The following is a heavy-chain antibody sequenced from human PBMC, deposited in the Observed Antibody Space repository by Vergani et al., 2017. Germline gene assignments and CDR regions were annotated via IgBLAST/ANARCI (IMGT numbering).Heavy chain of an antibody. Sequence: QLVQSGAEVKKPGASVKVSCKASGYTFTSYAVQWVRQARGQRLEWIGWIVVGSGNTNYAQKFQERVTITRDMSTSTAYMELSSLRSEDTAVYYCAADPLGRYFDWLLPWGAFDIWGQGTMVTVSS. V-gene: IGHV1-58*01. CDR3: AADPLGRYFDWLLPWGAFDI. J-gene: IGHJ3*02. D-gene: IGHD3-9*01. CDR2: IVVGSGNT. CDR1: GYTFTSYA.